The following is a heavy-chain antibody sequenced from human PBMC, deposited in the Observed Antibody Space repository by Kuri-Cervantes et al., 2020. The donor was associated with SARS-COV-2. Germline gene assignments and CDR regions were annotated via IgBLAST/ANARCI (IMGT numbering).Heavy chain of an antibody. Sequence: GESLKISCAASGFTVSSNYMSWVRQAPGKGLEWVSVIYSGGSTYYADSVKGRFTISRDNSKNTLYLQMNSLRAEDTAVYYCARAKQQLPSDYWGQGTLVTVSS. CDR1: GFTVSSNY. J-gene: IGHJ4*02. CDR2: IYSGGST. D-gene: IGHD6-13*01. CDR3: ARAKQQLPSDY. V-gene: IGHV3-53*01.